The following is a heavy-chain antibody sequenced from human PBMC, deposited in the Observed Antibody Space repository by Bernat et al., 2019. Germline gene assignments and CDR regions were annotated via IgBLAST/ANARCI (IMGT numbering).Heavy chain of an antibody. D-gene: IGHD3-16*01. CDR2: ISYDGINK. V-gene: IGHV3-30*04. CDR3: ARDRRGTDSGGMDV. J-gene: IGHJ6*02. Sequence: QVQLVESGGGVVQPGRSLRLSCAASGFTFSSYAIHWVRQAPGKGLEWVAAISYDGINKYNADSVKGRFTISRDNSKNTLYLQMISLRAEDTAVYYCARDRRGTDSGGMDVWGQGTTVTVSS. CDR1: GFTFSSYA.